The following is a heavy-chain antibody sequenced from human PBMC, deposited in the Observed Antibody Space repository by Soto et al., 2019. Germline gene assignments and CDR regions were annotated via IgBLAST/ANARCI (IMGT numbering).Heavy chain of an antibody. CDR1: GFTFSRDG. Sequence: GGSLRLPCAASGFTFSRDGMSWVRQAPGKGLEWVSLITDNGGSTYYADSVKGRFTISRDNTKNTLFLQMNSLRAEDTAVYYCAKERATTTAFDYWGQGALVTVSS. V-gene: IGHV3-23*01. CDR3: AKERATTTAFDY. CDR2: ITDNGGST. J-gene: IGHJ4*02. D-gene: IGHD4-17*01.